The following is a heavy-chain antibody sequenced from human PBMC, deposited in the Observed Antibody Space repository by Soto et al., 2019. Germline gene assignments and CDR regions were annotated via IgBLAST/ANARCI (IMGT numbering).Heavy chain of an antibody. Sequence: QLQLQESGPGLVKPSETLSLTCTVSGGSISSSSYYWGWIRQPPGKGMEWNGSIYYSGSTYYNPSLKSRVTISVDTSKNQFSLKLSSVTAADTAVYYCARHEGAPPAGYCSGGTCYYWFDPWGQGTLVTVSS. CDR2: IYYSGST. D-gene: IGHD2-15*01. CDR1: GGSISSSSYY. J-gene: IGHJ5*02. V-gene: IGHV4-39*01. CDR3: ARHEGAPPAGYCSGGTCYYWFDP.